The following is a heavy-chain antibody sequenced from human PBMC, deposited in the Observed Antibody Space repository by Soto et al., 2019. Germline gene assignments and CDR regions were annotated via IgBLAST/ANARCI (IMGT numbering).Heavy chain of an antibody. V-gene: IGHV3-30*18. J-gene: IGHJ6*02. Sequence: QVQLVESGGGVVQPGRSLRLSCAASGFTFSSYGMHWVRQAPGKGLEWVAVISYDGSNKYYADSVKGRFTISRDNSKNTLYPQMNSLRAEDTAVYYCAKFRSRGSYGFYYGMDVWGQGTTVTVSS. CDR2: ISYDGSNK. D-gene: IGHD1-26*01. CDR3: AKFRSRGSYGFYYGMDV. CDR1: GFTFSSYG.